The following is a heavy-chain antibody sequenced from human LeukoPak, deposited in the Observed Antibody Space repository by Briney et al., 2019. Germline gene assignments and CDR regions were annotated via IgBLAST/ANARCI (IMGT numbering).Heavy chain of an antibody. CDR1: GYTLTELS. D-gene: IGHD5-12*01. V-gene: IGHV1-24*01. CDR3: ATALRGYDYGGPFDY. Sequence: ASVKVSCKGSGYTLTELSMHWVRQAPGKGLEWMGGFDPEDGETIYAQKFQGIVTMTEDTSTATAYMEPRSLRSEATAVCYCATALRGYDYGGPFDYWGQGTLVTVSS. CDR2: FDPEDGET. J-gene: IGHJ4*02.